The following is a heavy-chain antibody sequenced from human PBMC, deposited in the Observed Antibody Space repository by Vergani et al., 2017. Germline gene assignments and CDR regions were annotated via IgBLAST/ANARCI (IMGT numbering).Heavy chain of an antibody. CDR2: ISYDGSNE. D-gene: IGHD3-3*01. J-gene: IGHJ4*02. CDR3: AKGFFEGDY. CDR1: GFTFSTYG. V-gene: IGHV3-30*18. Sequence: QVQLVESGGGVVQPGRSLRLSCAASGFTFSTYGMQGVRQAPGEGLAWGAVISYDGSNEFYADSVKSRFTISSDNSKNTLHLQMSSLRAEDTAVYYCAKGFFEGDYWGQGTLVTVSS.